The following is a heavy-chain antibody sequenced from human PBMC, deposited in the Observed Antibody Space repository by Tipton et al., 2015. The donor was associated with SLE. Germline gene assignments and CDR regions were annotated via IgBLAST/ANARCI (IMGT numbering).Heavy chain of an antibody. CDR1: GGSISSGGYY. V-gene: IGHV4-31*03. CDR3: ARWEATANYFDF. CDR2: IYCSGST. J-gene: IGHJ4*02. D-gene: IGHD1-26*01. Sequence: TLSLTCTVSGGSISSGGYYWSWIRQHPGKGLEWIGYIYCSGSTYYNPSLKSRVTLSIDTSKNQFSLKLSSVTAADTAVYYCARWEATANYFDFWGRGTLVTVSS.